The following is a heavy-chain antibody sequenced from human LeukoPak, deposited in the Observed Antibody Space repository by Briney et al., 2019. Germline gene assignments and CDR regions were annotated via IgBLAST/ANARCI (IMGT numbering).Heavy chain of an antibody. CDR1: GGSISSYY. Sequence: PSETLSLTCTVSGGSISSYYWSWIRQPPGKGLEWIGYIYYSGSTNYNPSLKSRVTISVDTSKNQFSLKLSSVTAADTAVYYCAREMDYYDSSGYYYGGIAGAFDIWGQGTMVTVSS. D-gene: IGHD3-22*01. CDR3: AREMDYYDSSGYYYGGIAGAFDI. V-gene: IGHV4-59*01. J-gene: IGHJ3*02. CDR2: IYYSGST.